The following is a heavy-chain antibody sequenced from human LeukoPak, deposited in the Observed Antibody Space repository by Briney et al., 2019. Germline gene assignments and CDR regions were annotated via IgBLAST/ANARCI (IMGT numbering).Heavy chain of an antibody. CDR2: IYSGGST. CDR1: GFTVSSNY. J-gene: IGHJ4*02. CDR3: AKEDTGYIVVVVAATNY. V-gene: IGHV3-53*01. Sequence: PGGSLRLSCAASGFTVSSNYMSWVRQAPGKGLEWVSVIYSGGSTYYADSVKGRFTISRDNAKNSLYLQMNSLRAEDTAVYYCAKEDTGYIVVVVAATNYWGQGTLVTVSS. D-gene: IGHD2-15*01.